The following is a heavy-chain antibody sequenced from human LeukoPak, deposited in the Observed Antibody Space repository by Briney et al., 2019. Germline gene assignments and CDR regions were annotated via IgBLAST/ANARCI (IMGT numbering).Heavy chain of an antibody. Sequence: SQTLSLTCTVSGGSISSGDYYWSWIRQPPGKGLEWIGYIYYSGSTYYNPSLKSRVTISVDTSKNQFSLKLSSVTAADTAVYYCARSLGDFCSGSPNFDYWGQGTLVTVSS. J-gene: IGHJ4*02. D-gene: IGHD3-3*01. CDR2: IYYSGST. V-gene: IGHV4-30-4*08. CDR3: ARSLGDFCSGSPNFDY. CDR1: GGSISSGDYY.